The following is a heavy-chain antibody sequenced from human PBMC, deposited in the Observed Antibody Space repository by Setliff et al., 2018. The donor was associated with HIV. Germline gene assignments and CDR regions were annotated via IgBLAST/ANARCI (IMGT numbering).Heavy chain of an antibody. D-gene: IGHD3-3*01. CDR2: IHWNGGRT. Sequence: GGSLRLSCAASGFTFDDYGMTWVRQAPGKGLEWVSFIHWNGGRTGYADSVKGRFTISRDNTKNSLFLQMNSLRAEDTALYYCARTGVAVTDRYFDVWGRGTLVTVPQ. CDR3: ARTGVAVTDRYFDV. V-gene: IGHV3-20*04. J-gene: IGHJ2*01. CDR1: GFTFDDYG.